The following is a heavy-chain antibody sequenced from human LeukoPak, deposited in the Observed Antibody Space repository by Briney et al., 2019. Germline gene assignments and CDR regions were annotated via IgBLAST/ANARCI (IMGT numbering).Heavy chain of an antibody. V-gene: IGHV1-46*01. Sequence: GASVKVSCKAPGYTFTSYYMHWVRQAPGQGLEWMGIINPSGGSTSYAQKFQGRVTMTRDTSTSTVYMELSSLRSEDTAVYYCARAVYCSGGSCYSAYYFDYWGQGTLVTVSS. D-gene: IGHD2-15*01. CDR2: INPSGGST. CDR3: ARAVYCSGGSCYSAYYFDY. CDR1: GYTFTSYY. J-gene: IGHJ4*02.